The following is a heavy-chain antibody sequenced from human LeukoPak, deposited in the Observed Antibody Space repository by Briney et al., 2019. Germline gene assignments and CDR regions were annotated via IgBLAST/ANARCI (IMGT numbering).Heavy chain of an antibody. CDR2: INPNSGGT. CDR3: ARDEGYSSSWPDDAFDI. V-gene: IGHV1-2*02. CDR1: GYTFTGYY. J-gene: IGHJ3*02. Sequence: ASVKVSCKASGYTFTGYYMHLVRQAPGQGLEWMGWINPNSGGTNYAQKFQGRVTMTRDTSISTAYMELSRLRSDDTDVYYCARDEGYSSSWPDDAFDIWGQGTMVTVSS. D-gene: IGHD6-13*01.